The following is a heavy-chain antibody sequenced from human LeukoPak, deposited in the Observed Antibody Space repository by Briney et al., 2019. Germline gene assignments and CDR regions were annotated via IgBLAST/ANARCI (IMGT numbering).Heavy chain of an antibody. CDR2: ILYSGNT. CDR3: ARAPSPRIQLWFDY. V-gene: IGHV4-59*11. J-gene: IGHJ4*02. Sequence: SETLSLTCTVSVGSISSHLWSWIRQPPGKGLEWIGYILYSGNTNYNPSLKSRVTMSVDTSKNQFSLRLSSVTAADTAVYYCARAPSPRIQLWFDYWGQGTLVTVSS. CDR1: VGSISSHL. D-gene: IGHD5-18*01.